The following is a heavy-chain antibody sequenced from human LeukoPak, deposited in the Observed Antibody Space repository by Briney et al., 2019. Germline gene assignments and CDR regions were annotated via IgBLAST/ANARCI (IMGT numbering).Heavy chain of an antibody. CDR3: ARVRTLWDCGGDCYPPHYYYYYMDV. CDR1: GFTPADYG. Sequence: GGSPRLSCAASGFTPADYGMSWVRQAPGKGLEWGSGINWNGGSTGSADSLKGRFTISRDNAKNSLYLHMNSMRVEDTDLYYCARVRTLWDCGGDCYPPHYYYYYMDVWGKGTTVTVSS. D-gene: IGHD2-21*02. V-gene: IGHV3-20*04. J-gene: IGHJ6*03. CDR2: INWNGGST.